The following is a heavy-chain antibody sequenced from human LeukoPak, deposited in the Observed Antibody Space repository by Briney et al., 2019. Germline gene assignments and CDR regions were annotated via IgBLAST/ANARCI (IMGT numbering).Heavy chain of an antibody. J-gene: IGHJ1*01. CDR2: IYPGDSDT. CDR3: ARATSGTSTFRH. V-gene: IGHV5-51*01. D-gene: IGHD6-13*01. CDR1: GYSFTSNW. Sequence: GESLKISCKGSGYSFTSNWIGWVRPMAGKGLEWMGTIYPGDSDTRYSPSFQGQVTISVDKSISTAYLQWSSLKASDTAIYYCARATSGTSTFRHWGQGTLVTVSS.